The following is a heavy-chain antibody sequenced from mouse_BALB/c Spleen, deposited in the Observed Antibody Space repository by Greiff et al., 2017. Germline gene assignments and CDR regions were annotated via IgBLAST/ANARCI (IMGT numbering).Heavy chain of an antibody. CDR1: GYTFTDYW. J-gene: IGHJ4*01. CDR3: AITTATAMDY. CDR2: IDTSDSYT. V-gene: IGHV1-69*01. D-gene: IGHD1-2*01. Sequence: QVQLQQSGAELVMPGASVKMSCKASGYTFTDYWMHWVKQRPGQGLEWIGAIDTSDSYTSYNQKFKGKATLTVDESSSTAYMQLSSLTSEDSAVYYCAITTATAMDYWGQGTSVTVSS.